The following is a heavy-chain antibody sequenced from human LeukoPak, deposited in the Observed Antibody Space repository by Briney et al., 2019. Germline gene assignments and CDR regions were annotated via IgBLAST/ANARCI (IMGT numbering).Heavy chain of an antibody. CDR3: AKPRGEEWLVGLYDAFDI. CDR2: VSGGGHNT. CDR1: GFTFSSYA. Sequence: PGGSLRLSCVASGFTFSSYAMSWVRQAPGKGLEWVSVVSGGGHNTYYADSVKGRLTMSRDNSKRTVYLQMNSLRAEDTAVFYCAKPRGEEWLVGLYDAFDIWGQGTMVTVSS. J-gene: IGHJ3*02. V-gene: IGHV3-23*01. D-gene: IGHD6-19*01.